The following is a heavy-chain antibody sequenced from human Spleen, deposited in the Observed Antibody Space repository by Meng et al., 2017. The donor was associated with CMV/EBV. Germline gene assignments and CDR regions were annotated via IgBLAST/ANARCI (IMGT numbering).Heavy chain of an antibody. CDR2: INHSGST. V-gene: IGHV4-34*01. Sequence: SETLSLTCAVYGGSFSGYYWSWIRQPPGKGLEWIGEINHSGSTNYNPSLKSRVTISVDTSKNQFSLKLSSVTAADTAVYYCARDRSFGAEWLSNYYGMDVWGQGTTVTVSS. CDR1: GGSFSGYY. J-gene: IGHJ6*02. CDR3: ARDRSFGAEWLSNYYGMDV. D-gene: IGHD3-3*01.